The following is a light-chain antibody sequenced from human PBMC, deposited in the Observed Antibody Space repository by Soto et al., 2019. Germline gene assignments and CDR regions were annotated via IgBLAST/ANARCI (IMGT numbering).Light chain of an antibody. CDR2: DSS. Sequence: DIQMTQSPSTLSASVGDRVTITCRASQSISSWLAWYQQKPGKAPKLLIYDSSSLESGVPSRFSGSGSGTEFTVTIRSLQPDDFATYYCQQYNIYSTFGQGTKVEIK. V-gene: IGKV1-5*01. CDR1: QSISSW. J-gene: IGKJ1*01. CDR3: QQYNIYST.